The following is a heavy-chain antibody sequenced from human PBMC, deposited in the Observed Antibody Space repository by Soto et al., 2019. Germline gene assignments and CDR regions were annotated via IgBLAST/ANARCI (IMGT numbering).Heavy chain of an antibody. D-gene: IGHD5-12*01. CDR2: ISGSAGST. Sequence: GGSLRLSCAASGFTFSSYAMSWVRQAPGKGLEWVSAISGSAGSTYYADSVKGRFTISRDNSKNTLYLQMNSLRAEDTAVYYCARPRGYIGYEDVPFYYYCGMDVWGQGTTVTVSS. V-gene: IGHV3-23*01. J-gene: IGHJ6*02. CDR1: GFTFSSYA. CDR3: ARPRGYIGYEDVPFYYYCGMDV.